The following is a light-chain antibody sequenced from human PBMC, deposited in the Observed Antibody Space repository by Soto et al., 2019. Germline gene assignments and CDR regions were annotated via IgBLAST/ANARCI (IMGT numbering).Light chain of an antibody. J-gene: IGKJ1*01. V-gene: IGKV4-1*01. CDR2: WAS. CDR1: QSVLYSSNRKSY. CDR3: QQYYSAPWT. Sequence: DIMMAQSPDSLAVSLGERATINCKSIQSVLYSSNRKSYLAWYQQKPGQPPKLLIYWASTRYSGVPDRFSGSGSGTDFTLTISSLQAEDVAVYYCQQYYSAPWTFGQGTKVDIK.